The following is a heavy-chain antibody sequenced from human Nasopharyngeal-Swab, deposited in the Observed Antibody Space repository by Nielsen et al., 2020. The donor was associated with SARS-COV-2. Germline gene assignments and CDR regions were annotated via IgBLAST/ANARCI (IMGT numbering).Heavy chain of an antibody. D-gene: IGHD6-19*01. Sequence: WIRQRPGQALEWLARIDWDDDKFYSTSLKTRLTISKDTSKNQVVLTMTNMDPVDTATYYCARTSTLTTYSSGWNDAFDIWGQGTMVTVSS. J-gene: IGHJ3*02. CDR2: IDWDDDK. CDR3: ARTSTLTTYSSGWNDAFDI. V-gene: IGHV2-70*04.